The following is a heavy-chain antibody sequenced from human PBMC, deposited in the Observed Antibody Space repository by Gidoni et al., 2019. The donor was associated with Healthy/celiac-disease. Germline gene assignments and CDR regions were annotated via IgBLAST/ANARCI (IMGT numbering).Heavy chain of an antibody. CDR3: AKRAAQGYFDY. CDR2: IIPILGIA. V-gene: IGHV1-69*04. J-gene: IGHJ4*02. Sequence: QVQLVQSGAEVKKPGSSVKVSCKASGGTFSSYAISWVRQAPGQGLEWMGRIIPILGIANYAQKFQGRVTITADKSTSTAYMELSSLRSEDTAVYYCAKRAAQGYFDYWGQVTLVTVSS. D-gene: IGHD2-15*01. CDR1: GGTFSSYA.